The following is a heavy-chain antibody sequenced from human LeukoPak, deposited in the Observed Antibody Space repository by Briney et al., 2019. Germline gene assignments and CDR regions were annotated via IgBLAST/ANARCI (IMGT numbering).Heavy chain of an antibody. CDR1: GGSISSGGYY. Sequence: PSETLSLTCTVSGGSISSGGYYWSWIRQPPGKGLEWIGYIYHSGSTYYNPSLKSRVTISVDTSKNQFSLKLSSVTAADTAVYFCARPGGSFWGGGSYAFDIWGQGTMVTVSS. CDR2: IYHSGST. D-gene: IGHD3-3*01. CDR3: ARPGGSFWGGGSYAFDI. J-gene: IGHJ3*02. V-gene: IGHV4-30-2*01.